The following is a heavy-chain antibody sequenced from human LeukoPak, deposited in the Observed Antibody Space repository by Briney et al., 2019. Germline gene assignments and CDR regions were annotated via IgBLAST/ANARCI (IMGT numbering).Heavy chain of an antibody. D-gene: IGHD1-20*01. V-gene: IGHV4-39*07. Sequence: SETLSLTCTVSGGSISSSSYYWGWIRQPPGKGLEWIGSIYYSGSTYYNPSLKSRATISVDTSKNQFSLSLTSVTAADTAVYYCARGANYNWDSWGQGTLVTVSS. J-gene: IGHJ4*02. CDR1: GGSISSSSYY. CDR2: IYYSGST. CDR3: ARGANYNWDS.